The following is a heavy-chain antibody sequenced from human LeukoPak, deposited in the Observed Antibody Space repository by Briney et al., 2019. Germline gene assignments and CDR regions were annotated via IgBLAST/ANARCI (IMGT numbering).Heavy chain of an antibody. J-gene: IGHJ3*02. Sequence: SVKVSCKPSGDTFSIYTISWVRQAPGQGLEWMGRIIPFLAIADYAQNFQGRVTITADKSTSTAYMELSSLRSEDTAVYYCARQDRASDAFDIWGQGTMVPVSS. CDR2: IIPFLAIA. D-gene: IGHD1-14*01. V-gene: IGHV1-69*02. CDR3: ARQDRASDAFDI. CDR1: GDTFSIYT.